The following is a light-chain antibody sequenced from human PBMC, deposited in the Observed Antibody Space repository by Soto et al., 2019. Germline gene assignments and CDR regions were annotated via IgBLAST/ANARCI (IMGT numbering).Light chain of an antibody. CDR1: SSDVGSYNY. CDR2: DVS. J-gene: IGLJ1*01. CDR3: TSYTSSSTRV. V-gene: IGLV2-14*01. Sequence: QSVLTQPASVSGSPGQSITISCTGTSSDVGSYNYVSWYQQHPGKAPKLMIYDVSNRPSGVSNRFSGSKSGNTASLTISGLQAEDEADYYCTSYTSSSTRVFGTGTKVTV.